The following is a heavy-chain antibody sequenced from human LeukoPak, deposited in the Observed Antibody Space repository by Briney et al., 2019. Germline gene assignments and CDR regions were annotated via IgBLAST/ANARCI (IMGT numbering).Heavy chain of an antibody. CDR1: GYTVTSYD. CDR2: MNPSSGNT. Sequence: ASVKVSFKASGYTVTSYDINWVRQATGQGLEWMGWMNPSSGNTGYAQNFQGRVTMTRNTSISTAYMELSSLRSADTAVYYCARRNYGGTSLMFDPWGHGTLVTVSS. D-gene: IGHD4-23*01. CDR3: ARRNYGGTSLMFDP. V-gene: IGHV1-8*01. J-gene: IGHJ5*02.